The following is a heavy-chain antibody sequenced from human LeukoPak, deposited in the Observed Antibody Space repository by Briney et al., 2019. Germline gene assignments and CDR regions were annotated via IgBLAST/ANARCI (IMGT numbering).Heavy chain of an antibody. CDR3: AKEYDIWGLWNFDY. V-gene: IGHV1-2*02. CDR1: GYTFTGYY. Sequence: ASVKVSCKASGYTFTGYYMHWVRQAPGQGLEWMGWINPNSGGTNYAQKFQGRVTMTRDTSISTAYMELSRLRSDDTAVYYCAKEYDIWGLWNFDYWGQGTLVTVSS. D-gene: IGHD3/OR15-3a*01. J-gene: IGHJ4*02. CDR2: INPNSGGT.